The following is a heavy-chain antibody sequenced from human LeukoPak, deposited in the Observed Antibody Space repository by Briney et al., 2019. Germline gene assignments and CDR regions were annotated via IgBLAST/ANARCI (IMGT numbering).Heavy chain of an antibody. CDR3: ATARNYYDSSGYPY. Sequence: GASVKVSCKVSGYTLTELSMHWVRQAPGKGLEWMGGFDPEDGETIYAQKFQGRVTMTEDTSTDTAYMELSSLRSEDTAVYYCATARNYYDSSGYPYWGQGTLVTVSS. CDR1: GYTLTELS. V-gene: IGHV1-24*01. CDR2: FDPEDGET. J-gene: IGHJ4*02. D-gene: IGHD3-22*01.